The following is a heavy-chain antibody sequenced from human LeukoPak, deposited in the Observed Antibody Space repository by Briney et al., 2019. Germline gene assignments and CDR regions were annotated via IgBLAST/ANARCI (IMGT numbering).Heavy chain of an antibody. CDR3: ARDLSSFVVVTAGIDY. V-gene: IGHV3-64*01. CDR1: GFTFSSYA. Sequence: GGSLRLSCAASGFTFSSYAMHWVRQAPGKGLEYVSAISSNGGSTYYANSVKGRFTISRDNSKNTLYLQMGSLRAEDMAVYYCARDLSSFVVVTAGIDYWGQGTLVTVSS. CDR2: ISSNGGST. J-gene: IGHJ4*02. D-gene: IGHD2-21*02.